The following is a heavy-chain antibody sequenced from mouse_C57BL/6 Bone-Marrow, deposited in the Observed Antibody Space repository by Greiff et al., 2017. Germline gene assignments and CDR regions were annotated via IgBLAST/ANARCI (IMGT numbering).Heavy chain of an antibody. CDR2: ISNGGGST. CDR1: GFTFSDYY. V-gene: IGHV5-12*01. CDR3: ARHGRGAMDY. Sequence: EVKLEESGGGLVQPGGSLKLSCAASGFTFSDYYMYWVRQTPEKRLEWVAYISNGGGSTYYPDTVKGRFTIARDNAKNPLYLQMSRLKSEDTAMYYCARHGRGAMDYWGQGTSVTVSA. D-gene: IGHD1-1*01. J-gene: IGHJ4*01.